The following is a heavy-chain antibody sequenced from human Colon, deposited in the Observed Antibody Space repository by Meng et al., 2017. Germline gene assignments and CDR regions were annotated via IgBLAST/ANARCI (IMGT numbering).Heavy chain of an antibody. Sequence: QVRLQGSGPGLVKPSGTRSLTCAVSGDSIRSSNWWSWVRQPPGRGLEWIGEIYHSGSTNYNPSLKNRLSLTVDKSKNQFSLTLHSVTAADTAVYYCARVIYASGNMAHLDCWGQGTLVTVSS. CDR2: IYHSGST. CDR1: GDSIRSSNW. J-gene: IGHJ4*02. D-gene: IGHD3-10*01. CDR3: ARVIYASGNMAHLDC. V-gene: IGHV4-4*02.